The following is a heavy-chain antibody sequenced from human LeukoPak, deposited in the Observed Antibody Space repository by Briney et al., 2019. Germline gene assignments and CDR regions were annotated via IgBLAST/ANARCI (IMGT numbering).Heavy chain of an antibody. Sequence: PGGSLRLSCTASGFTFGDYAMSWVRQAPGKGLEWVGFIRSKAYGGTTEYAASVKGRFTIPRDDSKSIAYLQMNSLKTEDTAVYYCTRDPVWGVDYWGQGTLVTVSS. CDR3: TRDPVWGVDY. J-gene: IGHJ4*02. D-gene: IGHD3-16*01. CDR1: GFTFGDYA. CDR2: IRSKAYGGTT. V-gene: IGHV3-49*04.